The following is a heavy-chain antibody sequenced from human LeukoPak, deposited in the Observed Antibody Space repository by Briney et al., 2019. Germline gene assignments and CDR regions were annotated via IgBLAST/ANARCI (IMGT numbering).Heavy chain of an antibody. D-gene: IGHD5-18*01. Sequence: GGSLRLSCAASEFTFSNYAMSWVRQAPGKGLEWVAVISYDGSNKYYADSVKGRFTISRDNSKDTLYLQMNSLRAEDTAVYYCASSRGYSYGPFDYWGQGTLVTVSS. CDR1: EFTFSNYA. V-gene: IGHV3-30*03. CDR2: ISYDGSNK. J-gene: IGHJ4*02. CDR3: ASSRGYSYGPFDY.